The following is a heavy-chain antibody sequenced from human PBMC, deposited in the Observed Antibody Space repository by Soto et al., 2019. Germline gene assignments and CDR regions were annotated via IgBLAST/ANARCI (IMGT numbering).Heavy chain of an antibody. V-gene: IGHV3-33*01. Sequence: QVQLVESGGGVVQPGRSLRLSCAASGFTFSSYGMHWVRQAPGKGLGWVAVIWYDGSNKYYADSVKSRFTISRDNSKNTQYLSMNSPSDADTPVDSCARDEETAAYGMDVWGQGTTVPVSS. J-gene: IGHJ6*02. CDR2: IWYDGSNK. CDR1: GFTFSSYG. CDR3: ARDEETAAYGMDV. D-gene: IGHD6-25*01.